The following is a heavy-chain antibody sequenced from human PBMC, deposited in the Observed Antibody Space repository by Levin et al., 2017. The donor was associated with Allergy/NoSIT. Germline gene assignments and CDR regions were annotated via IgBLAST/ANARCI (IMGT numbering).Heavy chain of an antibody. Sequence: HPGGSLRLSCAASGFTFSSYAMHWVRQAPGKGLEWVAVISYDGSNKYYADSVKGRFTISRDNSKNTLYLQMNSLRAEDTAVYYCATPFTSPRSIRTLDYWGQGTLVTVSS. J-gene: IGHJ4*02. CDR3: ATPFTSPRSIRTLDY. CDR2: ISYDGSNK. CDR1: GFTFSSYA. D-gene: IGHD1-7*01. V-gene: IGHV3-30-3*01.